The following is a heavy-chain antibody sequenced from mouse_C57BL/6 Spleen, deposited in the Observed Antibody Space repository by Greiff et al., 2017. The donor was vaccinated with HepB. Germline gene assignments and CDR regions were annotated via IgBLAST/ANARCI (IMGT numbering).Heavy chain of an antibody. D-gene: IGHD1-2*01. CDR3: ARSVFTTASRDY. J-gene: IGHJ2*01. CDR1: GYAFSSSW. V-gene: IGHV1-82*01. Sequence: QVQLKESGPELVKPGASVKISCKASGYAFSSSWMNWVKQRPGKGLEWIGRIYPGDGDTNYNGKFKGKATLTADKSSSTAYMQLSSLTSEDSAVYFCARSVFTTASRDYWGQGTTLTVSS. CDR2: IYPGDGDT.